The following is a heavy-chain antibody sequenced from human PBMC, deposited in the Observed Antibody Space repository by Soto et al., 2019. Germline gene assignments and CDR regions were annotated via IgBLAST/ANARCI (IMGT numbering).Heavy chain of an antibody. CDR2: IIPIFGTA. V-gene: IGHV1-69*06. CDR1: EDTFRNYA. Sequence: ASVKVSCKASEDTFRNYAISWVRQAPGQGLEWMGGIIPIFGTANYAQKFQGRVTITADTSANTVYLELSSLRSEDTAVYYCASTTYDSSAYYYWYLGLWGRGTLVTVS. D-gene: IGHD3-22*01. J-gene: IGHJ2*01. CDR3: ASTTYDSSAYYYWYLGL.